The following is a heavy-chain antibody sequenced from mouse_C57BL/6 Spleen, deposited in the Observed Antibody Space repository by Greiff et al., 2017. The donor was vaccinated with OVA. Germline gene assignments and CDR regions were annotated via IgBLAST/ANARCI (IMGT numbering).Heavy chain of an antibody. CDR1: GYTFTSYW. J-gene: IGHJ4*01. D-gene: IGHD2-2*01. V-gene: IGHV1-7*01. Sequence: QVQLKQSGAELAKPGASVKLSCKASGYTFTSYWMHWVKQRPGQGLEWIGYINPSSGYPKYNQKFKDKATLTADKSSSTAYMKLSRLTYEDSAVYYCARNYGSLDYWGQGTSVTVSS. CDR2: INPSSGYP. CDR3: ARNYGSLDY.